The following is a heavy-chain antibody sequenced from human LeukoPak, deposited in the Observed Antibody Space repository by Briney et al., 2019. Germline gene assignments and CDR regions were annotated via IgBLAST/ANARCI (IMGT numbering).Heavy chain of an antibody. CDR1: GYTFTGYY. D-gene: IGHD6-13*01. V-gene: IGHV1-2*02. CDR2: INPNSGGT. CDR3: ASPVAGSFDAFDI. Sequence: ASVKVSCKASGYTFTGYYMHWVRQAPGQGLEWMGWINPNSGGTNYAQKFQGRVTMTRDTSISTAYMELRSLRSDDTAVYYCASPVAGSFDAFDIWGQGTMVTVSS. J-gene: IGHJ3*02.